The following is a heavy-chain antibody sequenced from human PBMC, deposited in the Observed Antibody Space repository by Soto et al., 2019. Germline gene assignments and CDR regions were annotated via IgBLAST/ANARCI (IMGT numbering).Heavy chain of an antibody. CDR2: INSDGSST. CDR3: AKDWARLGIASYFDY. CDR1: GFTFSNYW. Sequence: PGGSLRLSCAASGFTFSNYWMDWVRQVRGKGLMWVSRINSDGSSTVYADSVKGRFTISRDNAKSTLYLQMNSLTAEDTAVYYCAKDWARLGIASYFDYWGQGTLVTVSS. D-gene: IGHD7-27*01. J-gene: IGHJ4*02. V-gene: IGHV3-74*01.